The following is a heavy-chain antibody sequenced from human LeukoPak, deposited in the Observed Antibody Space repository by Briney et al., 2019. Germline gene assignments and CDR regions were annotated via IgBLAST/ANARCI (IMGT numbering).Heavy chain of an antibody. CDR1: GFTFSGYW. CDR2: IKQDGSVK. CDR3: ARIGYSSSSFDY. D-gene: IGHD6-6*01. V-gene: IGHV3-7*01. J-gene: IGHJ4*02. Sequence: GGSLRLSCAASGFTFSGYWMTWVRQAPGKGLEWVANIKQDGSVKYYVDSVKGRFTISRDNAKNSVYLQMNSLRAEDTALYYCARIGYSSSSFDYWGQGTLVTVSS.